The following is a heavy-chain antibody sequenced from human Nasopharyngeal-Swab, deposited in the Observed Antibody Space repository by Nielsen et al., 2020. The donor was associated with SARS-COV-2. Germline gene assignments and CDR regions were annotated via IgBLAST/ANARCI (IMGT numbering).Heavy chain of an antibody. CDR3: ASQPSNWFDP. V-gene: IGHV4-39*01. CDR1: GGSISSSSYY. Sequence: SETLSLTCTVSGGSISSSSYYWGWIRQPPGKGLEWIGRIYYSGSTYYNPSPKSRVTISVDTSKNQFSLKLSSVTAADTAVYYCASQPSNWFDPWGQGTLVTVSS. CDR2: IYYSGST. J-gene: IGHJ5*02.